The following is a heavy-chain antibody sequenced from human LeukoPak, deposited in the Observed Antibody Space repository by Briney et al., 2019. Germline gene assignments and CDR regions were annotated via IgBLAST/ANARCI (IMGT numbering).Heavy chain of an antibody. CDR3: ARGYDY. CDR1: GGSIIGSTSY. V-gene: IGHV4-39*01. D-gene: IGHD3-22*01. CDR2: INYSGST. Sequence: PSETLSLTCTDSGGSIIGSTSYWGCVRQPPGKGLDWIGIINYSGSTYYNPPLRSRATISVDTSKNQFSLKLTSVTASDTAVYYCARGYDYGGQGTLVTVS. J-gene: IGHJ4*02.